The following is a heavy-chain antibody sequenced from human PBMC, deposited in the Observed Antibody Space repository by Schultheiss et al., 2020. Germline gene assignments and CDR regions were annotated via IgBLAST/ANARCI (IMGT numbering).Heavy chain of an antibody. D-gene: IGHD3-16*02. CDR2: IYYSGST. CDR1: GGSISSNY. Sequence: SETLSLTCSVSGGSISSNYWSWIRQPPGKGLEWIGYIYYSGSTYYNPSLKSRVTISVDTSKNQFSLKLSSVTAADTAVYYCARRGAHYDYVWGSYRPGYYFDYWGQGTLVTVSS. CDR3: ARRGAHYDYVWGSYRPGYYFDY. J-gene: IGHJ4*02. V-gene: IGHV4-59*04.